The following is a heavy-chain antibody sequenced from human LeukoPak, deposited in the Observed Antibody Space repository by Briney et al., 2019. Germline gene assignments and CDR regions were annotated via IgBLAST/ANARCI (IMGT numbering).Heavy chain of an antibody. J-gene: IGHJ3*02. Sequence: ASVKVSCKVSGYTLTELSIHWVRQAPGKGLEWMGGFDPEDGETIYAQQFQGRVTMSEDTSTDTAYMELSSLRSDDTAVYYCARVCMVRGVKEHDTWGQGTMVTVSS. V-gene: IGHV1-24*01. CDR2: FDPEDGET. CDR1: GYTLTELS. CDR3: ARVCMVRGVKEHDT. D-gene: IGHD3-10*01.